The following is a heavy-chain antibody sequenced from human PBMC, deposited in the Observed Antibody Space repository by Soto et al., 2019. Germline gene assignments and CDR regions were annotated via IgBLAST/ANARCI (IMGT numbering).Heavy chain of an antibody. D-gene: IGHD6-13*01. Sequence: ASGKVSCKSSGYTFTSYDINWVRQATGQGLEWMGWMNPNSGNTGYAQKFQGRVTMTRNASISTAYMELSSLRSEDTAVYYCARGTRSWYYYYMDIRGKGTTVTVS. CDR3: ARGTRSWYYYYMDI. V-gene: IGHV1-8*01. CDR1: GYTFTSYD. J-gene: IGHJ6*03. CDR2: MNPNSGNT.